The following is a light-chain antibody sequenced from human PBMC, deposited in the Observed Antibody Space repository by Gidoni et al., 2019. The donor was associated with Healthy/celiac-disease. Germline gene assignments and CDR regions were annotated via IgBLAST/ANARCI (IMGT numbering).Light chain of an antibody. Sequence: DIVMPQSPATLSVSPVAIATLSCRASQSVSSNLAWYQQKPGQAPRLLIYGASTRATGIPARFSGSGSGTEFTLTISSLQSEDFAVYYGQQYNNWPPYTFGQGTKLEIK. CDR1: QSVSSN. CDR2: GAS. V-gene: IGKV3-15*01. CDR3: QQYNNWPPYT. J-gene: IGKJ2*01.